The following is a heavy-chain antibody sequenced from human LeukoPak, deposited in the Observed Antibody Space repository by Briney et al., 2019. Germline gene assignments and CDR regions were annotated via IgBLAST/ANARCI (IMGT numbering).Heavy chain of an antibody. D-gene: IGHD2-2*02. J-gene: IGHJ4*02. CDR2: IRYDGSNK. V-gene: IGHV3-30*02. CDR3: AKVYISSQYCSSTSCYTSLDS. CDR1: GFTFSSYG. Sequence: GGSLRLSCAASGFTFSSYGMHWVRQAPGKGLEWVAFIRYDGSNKYYADSVKGRFTISRDNSKNTLYLQMNSLRAEDTAVYYCAKVYISSQYCSSTSCYTSLDSWGQGTLVTASS.